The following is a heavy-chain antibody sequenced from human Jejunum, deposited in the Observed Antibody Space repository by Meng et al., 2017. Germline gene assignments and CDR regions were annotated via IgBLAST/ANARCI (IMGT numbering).Heavy chain of an antibody. V-gene: IGHV3-48*03. Sequence: GGSLRLSCAGSGFTFSSFEMNWVRQAPGKGLEWVSFISSTGSVIYYADSVKGRFTISRDNAKNSLYLQMSSLRDEDTAVYYCAGEGAGGWTYYGSSGYREFDYWGQGTLVTVSS. CDR2: ISSTGSVI. CDR1: GFTFSSFE. D-gene: IGHD3-22*01. CDR3: AGEGAGGWTYYGSSGYREFDY. J-gene: IGHJ4*02.